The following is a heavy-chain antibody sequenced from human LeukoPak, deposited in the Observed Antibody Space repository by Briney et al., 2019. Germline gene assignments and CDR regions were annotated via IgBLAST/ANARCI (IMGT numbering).Heavy chain of an antibody. J-gene: IGHJ4*02. CDR3: AKERLITTTFDS. Sequence: GGSLRLSCAASGFTFSTYAMSWVRQAPGKGLEWVSLISGSGGSTYYADSVKGRFTISRDNGKNTLSLQMNSLRAEDTALYYCAKERLITTTFDSWGRGTLVTVSS. D-gene: IGHD1-1*01. CDR1: GFTFSTYA. V-gene: IGHV3-23*01. CDR2: ISGSGGST.